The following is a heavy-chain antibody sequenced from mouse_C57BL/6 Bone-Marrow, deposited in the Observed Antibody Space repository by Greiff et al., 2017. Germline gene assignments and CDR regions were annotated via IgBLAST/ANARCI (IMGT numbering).Heavy chain of an antibody. CDR1: GFNIKDDY. CDR2: IDPENGDT. D-gene: IGHD1-1*01. J-gene: IGHJ1*03. CDR3: TGTVVAHWYFDV. V-gene: IGHV14-4*01. Sequence: VQLKQSGAELVRPGASVKLSCTASGFNIKDDYMHWVKQRPEQGLEWIGWIDPENGDTEYASKFQGKAPITADTSSNTAYLQLSSLTSEDTAVYYCTGTVVAHWYFDVWGTGTTVTVSS.